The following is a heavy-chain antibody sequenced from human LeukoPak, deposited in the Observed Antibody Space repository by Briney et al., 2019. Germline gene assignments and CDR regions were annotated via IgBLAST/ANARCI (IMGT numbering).Heavy chain of an antibody. CDR3: ARSGYGGYYYNMDV. Sequence: SETLSLTCAVYGGSFSGYYWSWIRQPPGKGLEWIGEINHSGSTNYNPSLKSRVTISVDTSKNQFSLKLSSVTAADTAVYYCARSGYGGYYYNMDVWGKGTTVTIPS. V-gene: IGHV4-34*01. J-gene: IGHJ6*03. CDR2: INHSGST. CDR1: GGSFSGYY. D-gene: IGHD5-12*01.